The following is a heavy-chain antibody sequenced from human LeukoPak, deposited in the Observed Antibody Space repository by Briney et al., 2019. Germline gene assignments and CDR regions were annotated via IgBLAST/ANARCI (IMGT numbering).Heavy chain of an antibody. V-gene: IGHV3-30*03. CDR2: ISYDAKSN. J-gene: IGHJ4*02. CDR1: GFTFSSYG. CDR3: ARAVLGSVHIVVVTAIPTGFDY. Sequence: TGGSLRLSCAASGFTFSSYGMHWVRQVPGKGLEWVAVISYDAKSNYHVDSVKGRFTISRDNSKNTLYLQMNSLRAEDTAVYYCARAVLGSVHIVVVTAIPTGFDYWGQGTLVTVSS. D-gene: IGHD2-21*02.